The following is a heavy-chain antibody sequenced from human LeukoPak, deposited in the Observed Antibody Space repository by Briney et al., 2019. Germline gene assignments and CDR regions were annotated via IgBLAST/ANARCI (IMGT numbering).Heavy chain of an antibody. CDR1: GGTFSSYA. J-gene: IGHJ4*02. Sequence: GASVKVSCKASGGTFSSYAISWVRQAPGQGLEWMGWINAGNGNTKYSQKFQGRVTITADESTSTAYMELSSLRSEDTAVYYCARDRNHDSSGYYPGGPNFDYWGQGTLVTVSS. D-gene: IGHD3-22*01. CDR3: ARDRNHDSSGYYPGGPNFDY. V-gene: IGHV1-69*13. CDR2: INAGNGNT.